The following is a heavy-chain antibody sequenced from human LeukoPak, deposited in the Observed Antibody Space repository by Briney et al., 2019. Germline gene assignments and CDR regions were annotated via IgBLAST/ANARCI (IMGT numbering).Heavy chain of an antibody. Sequence: SETLSLTCTVSGAFLNNPTYQQWSWIRQAPGKVLELIGSLYASDSPKTNHALRSCVTLSLDTSTNQFSLERRSVTPEDTAVYYIARFKSGGWSYFDTGSQGSPVTVSA. CDR1: GAFLNNPTYQ. J-gene: IGHJ4*02. D-gene: IGHD4-23*01. CDR2: LYASDSP. V-gene: IGHV4-61*01. CDR3: ARFKSGGWSYFDT.